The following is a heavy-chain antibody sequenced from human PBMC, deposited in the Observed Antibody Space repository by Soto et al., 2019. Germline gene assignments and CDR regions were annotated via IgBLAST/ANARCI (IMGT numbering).Heavy chain of an antibody. D-gene: IGHD2-21*02. CDR3: TLHIVVVTSVHNYFNH. Sequence: EVQLVDSGGGLVKPGGSLTLSCAASGFTFTNAWMSWVRQAPGKGLEWVGRIKSKTDGETTDYAAPVKGRFTISRDDSNNTMYLHMNSLQIEDTAVYYCTLHIVVVTSVHNYFNHWGQGTLVTVSS. CDR1: GFTFTNAW. CDR2: IKSKTDGETT. J-gene: IGHJ4*02. V-gene: IGHV3-15*01.